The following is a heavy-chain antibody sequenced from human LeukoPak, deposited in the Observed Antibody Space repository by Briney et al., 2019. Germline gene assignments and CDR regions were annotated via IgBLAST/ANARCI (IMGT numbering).Heavy chain of an antibody. CDR1: GFTFSSYA. Sequence: GGSLRLSCAASGFTFSSYAMSWVRQAPGKGLEWVSAISGSGGSTYYADSVKGRFTISRDNSKNTLYLQMNSLRAEDTAVYYCAKPYPSGWYYYYYYMDVWGKGTTVTISS. CDR3: AKPYPSGWYYYYYYMDV. CDR2: ISGSGGST. V-gene: IGHV3-23*01. D-gene: IGHD6-19*01. J-gene: IGHJ6*03.